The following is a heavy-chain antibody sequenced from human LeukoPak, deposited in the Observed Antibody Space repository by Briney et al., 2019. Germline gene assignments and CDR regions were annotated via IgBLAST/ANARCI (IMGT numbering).Heavy chain of an antibody. J-gene: IGHJ4*02. D-gene: IGHD6-19*01. CDR3: GRRRDASSGWADHDQ. Sequence: PGGSLRLSCAASGFTFNRNAISWVRQAPGKGLEWVATIGGSGDKTFYADSVKGRFTNSRDTSKNMLSLQISSLTGEDTGLYYRGRRRDASSGWADHDQRGQGALVTVSP. V-gene: IGHV3-23*01. CDR1: GFTFNRNA. CDR2: IGGSGDKT.